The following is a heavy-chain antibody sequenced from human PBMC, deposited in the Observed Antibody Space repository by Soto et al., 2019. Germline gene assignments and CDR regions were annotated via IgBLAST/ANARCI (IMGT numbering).Heavy chain of an antibody. CDR3: ARLIHCQTTSRYFDY. CDR1: GFTFSSYS. V-gene: IGHV3-21*01. J-gene: IGHJ4*02. Sequence: GGSLRLSCAASGFTFSSYSMNWVRQAPGKGLEWVSSISSSSSYIYYADSVKGRFTISRDNAKNSLYLQMNSLRAEDTAVYYCARLIHCQTTSRYFDYWGQGTLVTVSS. CDR2: ISSSSSYI. D-gene: IGHD2-2*01.